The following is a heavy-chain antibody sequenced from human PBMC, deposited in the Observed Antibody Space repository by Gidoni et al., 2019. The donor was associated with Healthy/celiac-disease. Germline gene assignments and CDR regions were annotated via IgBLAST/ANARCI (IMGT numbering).Heavy chain of an antibody. CDR1: GFTFSSYG. CDR3: ARGFHSLPAAILSTYGMDV. CDR2: TWYDGSNK. V-gene: IGHV3-33*01. Sequence: QVQLVESGGGVVQPGRSLRLSCAASGFTFSSYGMHWVRQAPGKGLEWVAVTWYDGSNKYYADSVKGRFTISRDNSKNTVYLQMNILRAEDTAVYYCARGFHSLPAAILSTYGMDVWGQGTTVTVSS. D-gene: IGHD2-2*02. J-gene: IGHJ6*02.